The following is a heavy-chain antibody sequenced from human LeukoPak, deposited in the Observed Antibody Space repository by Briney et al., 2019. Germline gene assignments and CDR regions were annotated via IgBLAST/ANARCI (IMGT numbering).Heavy chain of an antibody. CDR1: GFTFSSYA. CDR2: ISGSGTNT. CDR3: ARWGNDYSQFDS. V-gene: IGHV3-23*01. Sequence: GGSLRLSCVASGFTFSSYAMSWVRQAPGKGSEWVSVISGSGTNTDYADSLKGRFTISRDNSKNTLFLQMNSLRTEDTAVYFCARWGNDYSQFDSWGQGTLVTVS. D-gene: IGHD4-11*01. J-gene: IGHJ4*02.